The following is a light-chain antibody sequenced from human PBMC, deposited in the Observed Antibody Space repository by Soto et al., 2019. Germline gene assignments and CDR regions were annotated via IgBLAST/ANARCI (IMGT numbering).Light chain of an antibody. CDR2: GVS. Sequence: EIVLTQSPGTLSLSPGERATLSCRASQSVRSSYLAWYQQKLGQAPRLLIYGVSNRATGIPDRFSGSGSGTDFTLTISRLESEDSAVYYCQQYGTSPRTFGQGTKVEI. CDR3: QQYGTSPRT. CDR1: QSVRSSY. V-gene: IGKV3-20*01. J-gene: IGKJ1*01.